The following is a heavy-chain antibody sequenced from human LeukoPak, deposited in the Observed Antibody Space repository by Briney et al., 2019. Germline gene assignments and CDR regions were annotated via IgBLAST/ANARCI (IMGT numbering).Heavy chain of an antibody. CDR3: ARLVATRKNGWFDP. V-gene: IGHV1-18*01. D-gene: IGHD5-12*01. CDR1: GYTFTSYG. CDR2: ISAYNGNT. J-gene: IGHJ5*02. Sequence: ASVKVSCKASGYTFTSYGISWVRQAPGQGLEWMGWISAYNGNTNYAQKLQGRATMTTDTSTSTAYMELRSLRSDDTAVYYCARLVATRKNGWFDPWGQGTLVTVSS.